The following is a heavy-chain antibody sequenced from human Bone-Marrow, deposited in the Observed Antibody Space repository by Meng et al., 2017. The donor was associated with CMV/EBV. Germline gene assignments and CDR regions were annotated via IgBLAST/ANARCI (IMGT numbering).Heavy chain of an antibody. CDR2: IKHSGDT. D-gene: IGHD3-16*01. CDR3: ARDEEGILGH. V-gene: IGHV4-34*01. CDR1: GGSFNGYY. J-gene: IGHJ4*02. Sequence: QVQLQQWVPGLLKASETLSRTCAVYGGSFNGYYWSWIRQPPRKGLEWVGEIKHSGDTNYNPSLKSRVTISLDMSKNQFSLNLKSVTAADTAVYFCARDEEGILGHWGQGTLVTVSS.